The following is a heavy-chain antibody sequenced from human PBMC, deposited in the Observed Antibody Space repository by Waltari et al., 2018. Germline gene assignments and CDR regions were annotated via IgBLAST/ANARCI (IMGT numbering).Heavy chain of an antibody. CDR1: GFTFSSFG. D-gene: IGHD3-16*02. CDR3: VRGSRYTPSDL. V-gene: IGHV3-33*01. Sequence: VQLVESGGGVVQPGGSLRLSCEAFGFTFSSFGMHWVRQAPGKGREVVALIWYDEGRTYYADSVKGRFTVFSDKPKDTINLQMNRLRAEDTAVYYCVRGSRYTPSDLWGQGTLVTVSA. CDR2: IWYDEGRT. J-gene: IGHJ5*02.